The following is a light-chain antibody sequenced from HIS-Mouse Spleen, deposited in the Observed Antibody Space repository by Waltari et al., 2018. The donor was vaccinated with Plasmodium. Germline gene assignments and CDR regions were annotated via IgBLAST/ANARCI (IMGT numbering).Light chain of an antibody. J-gene: IGKJ1*01. V-gene: IGKV1-5*03. CDR3: QQYNSNSWT. CDR1: QRISSW. CDR2: KAS. Sequence: DIQMTQSPSTLSASVGDRVTITCRASQRISSWLAWYQQQPGKAPKLLIYKASSLESGVTSRLSGSGSGTEVTLTISSLQPDDCATYYCQQYNSNSWTFGQGTKVEIK.